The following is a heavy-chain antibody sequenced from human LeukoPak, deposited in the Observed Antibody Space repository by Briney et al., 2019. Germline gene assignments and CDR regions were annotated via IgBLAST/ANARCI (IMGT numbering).Heavy chain of an antibody. V-gene: IGHV4-59*01. D-gene: IGHD3-9*01. CDR3: ARAGMGILTGYYNYYYYGMDV. Sequence: SETLSLTCAVYGGSFSGYYWSWIRQPPGKGLEWIGYIYYSGSTNYNPSLKSRVTISVDTSKNQFSLKLSSVTAADTAVYYCARAGMGILTGYYNYYYYGMDVWGQGTTVTVSS. J-gene: IGHJ6*02. CDR2: IYYSGST. CDR1: GGSFSGYY.